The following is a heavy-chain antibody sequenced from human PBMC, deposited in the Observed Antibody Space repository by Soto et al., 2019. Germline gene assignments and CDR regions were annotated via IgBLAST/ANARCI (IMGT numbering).Heavy chain of an antibody. D-gene: IGHD3-22*01. V-gene: IGHV4-31*03. CDR2: IYYSGST. CDR3: ARDQGSGYFVY. Sequence: QVQLQESGPGLVKPSQTLSLTCTVSVGSISSGGYYWSWIRQHPGKGLEWIGYIYYSGSTYYNPSLKSRVTISLETSKNQFSLKLSSVTAADTAVYYCARDQGSGYFVYWGQGTLVTVSS. J-gene: IGHJ4*02. CDR1: VGSISSGGYY.